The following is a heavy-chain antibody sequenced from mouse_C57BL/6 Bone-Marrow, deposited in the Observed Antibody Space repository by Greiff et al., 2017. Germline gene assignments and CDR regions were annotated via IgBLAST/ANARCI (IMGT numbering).Heavy chain of an antibody. J-gene: IGHJ3*01. CDR3: ARGPLIYYYGSSITWFAY. V-gene: IGHV1-4*01. Sequence: QVQLTESGAELARPGASVKMSCKASGYTFTSYTMHWVKQRPGPGLEWIGYINPSSGYTKYNQKFKDKATFTADKSSLTAYMKLSSLTSEDSAVYYCARGPLIYYYGSSITWFAYWGQGTLVTVSA. CDR2: INPSSGYT. D-gene: IGHD1-1*01. CDR1: GYTFTSYT.